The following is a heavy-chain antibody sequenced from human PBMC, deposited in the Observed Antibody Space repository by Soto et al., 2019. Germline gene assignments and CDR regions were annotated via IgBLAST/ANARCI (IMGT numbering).Heavy chain of an antibody. CDR2: VYATGTT. CDR3: VRDGSKTLRAWFDP. CDR1: GGSISKFY. J-gene: IGHJ5*02. D-gene: IGHD4-17*01. Sequence: SETLSLTCSVSGGSISKFYWSWIRKTAGKGLEWMGRVYATGTTDYNPSLRSRVATSVDISKKTFSLRLTSVTAADTGVYYCVRDGSKTLRAWFDPWGQGKLVTVS. V-gene: IGHV4-4*07.